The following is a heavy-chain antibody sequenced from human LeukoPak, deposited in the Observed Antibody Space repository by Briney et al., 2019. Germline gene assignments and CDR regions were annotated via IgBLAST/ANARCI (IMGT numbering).Heavy chain of an antibody. CDR2: IYHSGST. D-gene: IGHD1-26*01. Sequence: SETLSLTCTVSGYSISSGYYWGWIRQPPGKGLEWIGSIYHSGSTYYNPSLKSRVTISVDTSKNQFSLKLSSVTAADTAVYYCARGISGSYYFVNYYFDYWGQGTLVTVSS. CDR3: ARGISGSYYFVNYYFDY. V-gene: IGHV4-38-2*02. CDR1: GYSISSGYY. J-gene: IGHJ4*02.